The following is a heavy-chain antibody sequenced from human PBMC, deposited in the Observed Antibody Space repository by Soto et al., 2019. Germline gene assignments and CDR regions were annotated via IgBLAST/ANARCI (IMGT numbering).Heavy chain of an antibody. CDR3: TLGSWSAEAFDI. D-gene: IGHD6-13*01. J-gene: IGHJ3*02. Sequence: QVHLVQSGVEVTKPGSSVKVSCKASGGSFRTYTIFWVRQAPGQGLEWMGRIIPMFDIANYAQKFQGRVTFTAHKSTGTDYLEMIRLTPDDTAIYFSTLGSWSAEAFDIWGPGTLVTVSS. CDR1: GGSFRTYT. V-gene: IGHV1-69*02. CDR2: IIPMFDIA.